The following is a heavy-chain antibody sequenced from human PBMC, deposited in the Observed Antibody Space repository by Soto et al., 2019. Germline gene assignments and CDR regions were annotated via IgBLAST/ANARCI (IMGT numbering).Heavy chain of an antibody. CDR2: IHYSGST. CDR3: ARLRPGGGLSSLYLYYGMDV. Sequence: QVQLQESGPGLVKPSETLSLTCNVSGGSMSSFYWSWIRQPPGKGLEWIGYIHYSGSTDYNPSLKSRVTISIDTSKNQFSLKLRSVTAADTAVYYCARLRPGGGLSSLYLYYGMDVWGQGTTFTASS. CDR1: GGSMSSFY. D-gene: IGHD3-16*01. V-gene: IGHV4-59*01. J-gene: IGHJ6*02.